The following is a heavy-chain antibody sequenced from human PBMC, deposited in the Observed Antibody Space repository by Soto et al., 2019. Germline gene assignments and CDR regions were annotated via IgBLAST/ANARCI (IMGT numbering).Heavy chain of an antibody. CDR2: MNPNSGNT. CDR1: GYTFTSYD. V-gene: IGHV1-8*01. CDR3: ARVKSDYVWGSYRYYYYGMDG. J-gene: IGHJ6*02. Sequence: ASVKVSCKASGYTFTSYDINWVRQATGQGLEWMGWMNPNSGNTGYAQKFQGRVTMTRNTSISTAYMELSSLRSEDTAVYYCARVKSDYVWGSYRYYYYGMDGWGQGTTVTVSS. D-gene: IGHD3-16*02.